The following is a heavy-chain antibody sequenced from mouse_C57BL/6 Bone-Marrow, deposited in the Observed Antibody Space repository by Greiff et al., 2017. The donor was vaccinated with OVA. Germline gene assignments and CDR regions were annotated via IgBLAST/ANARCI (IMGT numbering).Heavy chain of an antibody. CDR3: ANYYGSSPFAY. J-gene: IGHJ3*01. Sequence: EVQLVESGPELVKPGASVKISCKASGYSFTGYYMNWVKQSPEKSLEWIGEINPSTGGTTYNQKFKAKATLTVDKSSSTAYMQLKSLTSEDSAVYYCANYYGSSPFAYWGQGTLVTVSA. CDR2: INPSTGGT. CDR1: GYSFTGYY. V-gene: IGHV1-42*01. D-gene: IGHD1-1*01.